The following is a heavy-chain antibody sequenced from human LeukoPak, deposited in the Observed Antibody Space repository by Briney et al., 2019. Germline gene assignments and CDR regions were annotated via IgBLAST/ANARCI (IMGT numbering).Heavy chain of an antibody. V-gene: IGHV4-39*01. Sequence: PETLSLTCTVSGGSISSSSYYWGWIRQPPGKGLEWIGSIYYSGSTYYNPSLKSRVTISVDTSKNQFSLKLSSVTAADTAVYYRARRSHLPAAMQEHAFDIWGQGTMVTVSS. CDR1: GGSISSSSYY. CDR3: ARRSHLPAAMQEHAFDI. D-gene: IGHD2-2*01. J-gene: IGHJ3*02. CDR2: IYYSGST.